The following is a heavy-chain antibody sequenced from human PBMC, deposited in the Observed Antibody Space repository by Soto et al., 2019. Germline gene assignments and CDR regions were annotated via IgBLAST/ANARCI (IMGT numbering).Heavy chain of an antibody. CDR1: GYIFTGYA. Sequence: QVQLVQSGTEARKPGASVKVSCRASGYIFTGYAIQWVRQAPGQRLEWMGWIAAGNGNTRYSQKFQDRVTISRDISASTAYMELTSLRSEDTAIYYCATTAAGTNYVDQWGQGTLVTVYS. CDR3: ATTAAGTNYVDQ. D-gene: IGHD6-25*01. CDR2: IAAGNGNT. V-gene: IGHV1-3*01. J-gene: IGHJ4*02.